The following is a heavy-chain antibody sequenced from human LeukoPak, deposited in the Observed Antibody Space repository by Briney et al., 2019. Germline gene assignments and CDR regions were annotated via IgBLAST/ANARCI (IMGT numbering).Heavy chain of an antibody. V-gene: IGHV4-59*11. D-gene: IGHD3-10*01. CDR1: GGSISSHY. J-gene: IGHJ6*03. CDR2: IYYSGST. Sequence: PSETLSLTCTVSGGSISSHYWSWIRQPPGKGLEWIGYIYYSGSTNYNPSLKSRVTISVDTSKNQFSLKLSSVTAADTAVYYCARGSDYYGSGSYYNDYYHYYYMDVWGKGTTVTVSS. CDR3: ARGSDYYGSGSYYNDYYHYYYMDV.